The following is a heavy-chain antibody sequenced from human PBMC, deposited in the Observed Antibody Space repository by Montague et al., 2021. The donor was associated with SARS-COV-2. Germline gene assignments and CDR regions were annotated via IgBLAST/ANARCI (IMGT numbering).Heavy chain of an antibody. Sequence: SETLSLTCTVSGDSLRTNYWSWIRQPPGQRLEWIGYVDNSGSTDYSPSLKSRVTISLETSKRQFSLRLNSVTEADTAVYYCTTGEGVYGWRYYFDYWSQGTLVTVSS. J-gene: IGHJ4*02. CDR2: VDNSGST. CDR1: GDSLRTNY. D-gene: IGHD6-19*01. CDR3: TTGEGVYGWRYYFDY. V-gene: IGHV4-59*01.